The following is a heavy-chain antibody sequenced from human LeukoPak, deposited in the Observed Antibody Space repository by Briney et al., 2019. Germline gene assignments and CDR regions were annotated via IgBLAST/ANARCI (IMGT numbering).Heavy chain of an antibody. CDR3: ARIGSGSYLVDY. V-gene: IGHV1-2*02. J-gene: IGHJ4*02. CDR1: GYTFTSYY. CDR2: INPNSGGT. Sequence: ASVKVSCKASGYTFTSYYMHWVRQAPGQGLEWMGWINPNSGGTNYAQKFQGRVTMTRDTSISTAYMELSRLRSDDTAVYYCARIGSGSYLVDYWGQGTLVTVSS. D-gene: IGHD3-10*01.